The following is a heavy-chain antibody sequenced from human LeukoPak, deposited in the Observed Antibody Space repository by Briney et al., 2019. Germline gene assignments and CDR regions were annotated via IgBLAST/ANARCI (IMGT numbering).Heavy chain of an antibody. Sequence: HGGSLRLSCAASGFTFTTYWMSWVRQLPGKGLEWVANINQDGTEKYYVDSVKGRFTISRDNAKNSLDLQMNNLRVEDTGIYYCVKVAKYYYGSETYYFFEHWGQGTPVTASS. CDR2: INQDGTEK. V-gene: IGHV3-7*01. D-gene: IGHD3-10*01. J-gene: IGHJ4*02. CDR1: GFTFTTYW. CDR3: VKVAKYYYGSETYYFFEH.